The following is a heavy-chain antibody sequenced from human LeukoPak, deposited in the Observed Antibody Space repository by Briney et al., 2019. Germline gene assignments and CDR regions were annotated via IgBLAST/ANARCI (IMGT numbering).Heavy chain of an antibody. CDR3: ARVEDYYDSSGYSYYFDY. CDR2: ISSSSSTI. J-gene: IGHJ4*02. Sequence: GGSLRLSCAASGFTFSSYSMNWVPQAPGKGLEWVSYISSSSSTIYYADSVKGRFTISRDNAKNSLYLRMNSLRAEDTAVYYCARVEDYYDSSGYSYYFDYWGQGTLVTVSS. D-gene: IGHD3-22*01. CDR1: GFTFSSYS. V-gene: IGHV3-48*01.